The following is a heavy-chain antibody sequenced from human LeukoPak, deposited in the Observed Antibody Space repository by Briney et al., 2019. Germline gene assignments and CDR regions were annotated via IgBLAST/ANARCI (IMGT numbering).Heavy chain of an antibody. V-gene: IGHV3-33*06. CDR3: AKAVGYGDYFDY. Sequence: GGSLRLSCAASGFTFSSYGMHWVRQAPGKGLEWVAVIWYDGSNKYYADSVKGRFTISRDNSKNTLYLQMNSLRAEDTAVYYCAKAVGYGDYFDYWGQETLVTVSS. D-gene: IGHD5-18*01. CDR1: GFTFSSYG. J-gene: IGHJ4*02. CDR2: IWYDGSNK.